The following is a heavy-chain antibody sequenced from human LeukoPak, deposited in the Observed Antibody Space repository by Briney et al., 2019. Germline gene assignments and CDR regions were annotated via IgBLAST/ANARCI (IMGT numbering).Heavy chain of an antibody. J-gene: IGHJ4*02. CDR2: IYYTGSP. CDR1: GVSITSHC. D-gene: IGHD1-26*01. V-gene: IGHV4-59*08. CDR3: ARQTREPTN. Sequence: SETLSLTCTVSGVSITSHCWSWIRQAPGKGLECIGYIYYTGSPNYNPSLKSRVTISLDTSKNQFSLNLRSVTAADTAVYYCARQTREPTNWGQGTLVTVSS.